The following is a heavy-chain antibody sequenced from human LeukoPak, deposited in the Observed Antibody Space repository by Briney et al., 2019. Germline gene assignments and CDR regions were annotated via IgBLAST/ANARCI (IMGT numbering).Heavy chain of an antibody. V-gene: IGHV1-8*01. CDR1: GYTFTSYD. D-gene: IGHD6-13*01. J-gene: IGHJ5*02. Sequence: GASVKVSCKASGYTFTSYDINWVRQATGQGLEWMGWMNPNGGNAGYAQKFQGRVTMTRNTSISTAYMELSSLRSEDTAVYYCARNLMAYSSSWENWFVPWGQGTLVTVSS. CDR3: ARNLMAYSSSWENWFVP. CDR2: MNPNGGNA.